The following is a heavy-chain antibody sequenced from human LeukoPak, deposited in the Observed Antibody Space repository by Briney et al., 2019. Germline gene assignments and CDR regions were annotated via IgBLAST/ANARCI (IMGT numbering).Heavy chain of an antibody. V-gene: IGHV3-30*03. Sequence: GGSLRLSCAASGFTFSSYGMHWVRQAPGKGLEWVAVISYDGSNKYYADSVKGRFTISRDNSKNTLYLQMNSLRAEDTAVYYCARSLGGIYCGGDCYTFDYWGQGTLVTVSS. D-gene: IGHD2-21*02. J-gene: IGHJ4*02. CDR3: ARSLGGIYCGGDCYTFDY. CDR2: ISYDGSNK. CDR1: GFTFSSYG.